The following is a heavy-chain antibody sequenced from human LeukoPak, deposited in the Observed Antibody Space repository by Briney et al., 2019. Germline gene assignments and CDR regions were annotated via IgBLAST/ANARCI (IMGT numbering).Heavy chain of an antibody. J-gene: IGHJ6*02. CDR3: AKLMVREVRYYYYYGMDV. CDR1: GFTFDDYA. Sequence: GGSLRLSCAASGFTFDDYAMHWVRQAPGKGLEWVSGISWNSGSIGYADSVKGRFTISRDNAKNSLYLQMNSLRAEDTASYYCAKLMVREVRYYYYYGMDVWGQGATVTVSS. V-gene: IGHV3-9*01. D-gene: IGHD3-10*01. CDR2: ISWNSGSI.